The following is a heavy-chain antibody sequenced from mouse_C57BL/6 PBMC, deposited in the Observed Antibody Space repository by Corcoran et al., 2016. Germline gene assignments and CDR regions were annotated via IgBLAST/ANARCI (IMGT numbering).Heavy chain of an antibody. CDR2: ILPGSGST. CDR3: ARSGIGGYYPYYAMDY. V-gene: IGHV1-9*01. D-gene: IGHD2-3*01. J-gene: IGHJ4*01. Sequence: QVQLQQSGAELMKPGASVKLSCKATGYTFTGYWIEWVKQRPGHGLEWIGEILPGSGSTNYNEKFKGKATFTADTSSNTAYMQLSSLTTEDSAIYYCARSGIGGYYPYYAMDYWGQGTSVTVSS. CDR1: GYTFTGYW.